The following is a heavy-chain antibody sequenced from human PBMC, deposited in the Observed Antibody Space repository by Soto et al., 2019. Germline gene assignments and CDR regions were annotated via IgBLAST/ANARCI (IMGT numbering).Heavy chain of an antibody. Sequence: AGLTISCNTSGYTLTHYWIGWVRQMPGKSLEWVGIVYPGDSDTRYNPSFRGLVTISADTSISTAYLKWSSLKASDSAIHYCAKYNCDTGLCYSCMGWYHDAQDVWGQGSTVTVSS. V-gene: IGHV5-51*01. CDR2: VYPGDSDT. CDR1: GYTLTHYW. D-gene: IGHD2-15*01. CDR3: AKYNCDTGLCYSCMGWYHDAQDV. J-gene: IGHJ6*02.